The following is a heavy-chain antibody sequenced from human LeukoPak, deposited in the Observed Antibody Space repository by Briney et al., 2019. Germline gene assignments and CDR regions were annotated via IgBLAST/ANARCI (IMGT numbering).Heavy chain of an antibody. D-gene: IGHD3-10*01. Sequence: GGSLRLSCAASGFTFSNYAIHWVRQAPGKGLEWVAVISYDGSNKYYADSVKGRFTISRDNAKNTLYLQMNSLRAEDTAVYYCARDPRGLRGVLYYFDYWGQGTLVTVSS. CDR1: GFTFSNYA. CDR2: ISYDGSNK. V-gene: IGHV3-30-3*01. J-gene: IGHJ4*02. CDR3: ARDPRGLRGVLYYFDY.